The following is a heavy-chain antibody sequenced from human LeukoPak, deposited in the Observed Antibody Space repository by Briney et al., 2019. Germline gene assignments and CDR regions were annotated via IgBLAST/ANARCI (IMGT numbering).Heavy chain of an antibody. J-gene: IGHJ3*02. CDR2: IIPIFGTA. V-gene: IGHV1-69*05. D-gene: IGHD2-2*01. CDR3: ARGHRPRTKYCSSTSCSDAFDI. CDR1: GGTFSSYA. Sequence: ASVKVSCKASGGTFSSYAISWVRQAPGQGLEWMGGIIPIFGTANYAQKFQGRVTITTDESTSTAYMELSSLRSEDTAVYYCARGHRPRTKYCSSTSCSDAFDIWGQGTMVTVSS.